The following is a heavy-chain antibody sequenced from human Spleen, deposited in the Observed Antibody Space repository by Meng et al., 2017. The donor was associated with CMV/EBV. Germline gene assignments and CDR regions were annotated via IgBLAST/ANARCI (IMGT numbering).Heavy chain of an antibody. CDR1: EFTFSDYY. CDR3: AKDGGYSSSWYYFDY. V-gene: IGHV3-11*04. CDR2: ISSSGSIT. Sequence: GESLKISCAASEFTFSDYYMTWIRQAPGKGLEWVSYISSSGSITKYLNSVKGRFTISRDNAKNSLFLQMNSLRAEDTAVYYCAKDGGYSSSWYYFDYWGQGTLVTVSS. J-gene: IGHJ4*02. D-gene: IGHD6-13*01.